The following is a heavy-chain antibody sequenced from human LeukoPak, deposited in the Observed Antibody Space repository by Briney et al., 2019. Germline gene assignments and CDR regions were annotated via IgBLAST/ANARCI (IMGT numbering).Heavy chain of an antibody. J-gene: IGHJ4*02. V-gene: IGHV4-61*08. CDR2: IYSSGST. Sequence: SETLSLTCTVSGGSISSGGYYWSWIRQPPGKGLEWIGYIYSSGSTNYNPSLKSRVTISVDTSKNQFSLKLTSVTAADTAVYYCARTYYFGSGNYHFDYWGQGTLVTVSS. D-gene: IGHD3-10*01. CDR3: ARTYYFGSGNYHFDY. CDR1: GGSISSGGYY.